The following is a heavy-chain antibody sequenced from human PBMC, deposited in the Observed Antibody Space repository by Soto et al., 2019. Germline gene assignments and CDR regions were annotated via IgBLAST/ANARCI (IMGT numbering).Heavy chain of an antibody. Sequence: SETLSLTCTVSGGSISSYYWSWIRQPPGKGLEWIGYIYYSGSTNYNPSLKSRVTISVDTSKNQFSLKLSSVTAADTAVYYCARGRDFWSGYLSGGEQNWFAPWGQGTLVTVSS. CDR1: GGSISSYY. CDR2: IYYSGST. CDR3: ARGRDFWSGYLSGGEQNWFAP. D-gene: IGHD3-3*01. V-gene: IGHV4-59*01. J-gene: IGHJ5*02.